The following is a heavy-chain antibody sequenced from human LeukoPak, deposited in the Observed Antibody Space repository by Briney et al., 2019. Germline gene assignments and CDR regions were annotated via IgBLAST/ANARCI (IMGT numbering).Heavy chain of an antibody. V-gene: IGHV3-23*01. Sequence: GGSLRLSCAASGFTFNSYAMSWVRQAPGKGLEWVSAISGSGGSTYYADSVKGRFTISRDNSKNTSYLQMNSLRAEDTAVYYCAKKPPYYGSGSYFDYWGQGTLVTVSS. CDR3: AKKPPYYGSGSYFDY. CDR2: ISGSGGST. J-gene: IGHJ4*02. D-gene: IGHD3-10*01. CDR1: GFTFNSYA.